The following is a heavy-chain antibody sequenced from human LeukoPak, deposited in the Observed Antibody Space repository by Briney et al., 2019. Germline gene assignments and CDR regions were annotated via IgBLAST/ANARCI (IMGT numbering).Heavy chain of an antibody. D-gene: IGHD1-26*01. J-gene: IGHJ4*02. V-gene: IGHV3-23*01. CDR1: GFSFTSYA. Sequence: GGSLRLSCAASGFSFTSYAMSWVRQAPGKGLEWVSGINGGGDKTYYRDSVKGRITISRDDPKNTLYLQMNSLRAEDTAIYYCAKSRGSTLFDSWGQGTLVTVSS. CDR2: INGGGDKT. CDR3: AKSRGSTLFDS.